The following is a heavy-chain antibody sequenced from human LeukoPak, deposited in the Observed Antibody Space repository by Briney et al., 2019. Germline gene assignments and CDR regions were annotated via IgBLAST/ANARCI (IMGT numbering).Heavy chain of an antibody. J-gene: IGHJ5*02. CDR2: IETNTGTP. CDR3: ARDREGYLA. V-gene: IGHV7-4-1*02. CDR1: GYSFTNYA. D-gene: IGHD1-1*01. Sequence: ASVKVSCKASGYSFTNYAMNWVRQAPGQGLEWMGWIETNTGTPTYAQGFTGRFVFSLDTSVSTAYLQISGLKAGDTAVYYCARDREGYLAWGQGTLVTVSS.